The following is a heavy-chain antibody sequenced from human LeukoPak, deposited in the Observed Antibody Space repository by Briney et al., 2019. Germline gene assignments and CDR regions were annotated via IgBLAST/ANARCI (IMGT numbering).Heavy chain of an antibody. CDR3: TREATGYSWFDP. D-gene: IGHD3-9*01. CDR1: GYIFTTYG. J-gene: IGHJ5*02. V-gene: IGHV1-18*01. Sequence: ASVKVSCKASGYIFTTYGFSWVRQAPGQGLEWMGWISAYNGNTNYAQRLQGRVTMTTDTSTSAVYMELRSLRSDDTAVYYCTREATGYSWFDPWGQGTLVTVSS. CDR2: ISAYNGNT.